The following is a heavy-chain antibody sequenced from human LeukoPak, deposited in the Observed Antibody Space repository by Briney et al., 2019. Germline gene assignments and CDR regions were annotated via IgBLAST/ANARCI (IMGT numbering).Heavy chain of an antibody. CDR3: ARDAVTYDAFDI. J-gene: IGHJ3*02. CDR2: VFYSGST. CDR1: GGSITNYY. V-gene: IGHV4-59*01. Sequence: PSETLSLTCTVSGGSITNYYWNWIRQPPGKGLEWIGYVFYSGSTNYNPSLKSRVTISVDTSKNQFSLKLTSVTAADTALYYRARDAVTYDAFDIWGQGTMVTVSS. D-gene: IGHD2-21*02.